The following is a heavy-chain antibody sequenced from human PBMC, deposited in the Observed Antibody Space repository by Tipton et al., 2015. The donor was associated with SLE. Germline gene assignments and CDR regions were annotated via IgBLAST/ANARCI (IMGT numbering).Heavy chain of an antibody. CDR1: GFTFSSYA. J-gene: IGHJ6*03. CDR3: AKESGDRPWDMDYYYFMDV. D-gene: IGHD2-15*01. Sequence: SLRLSCAASGFTFSSYAMSWVRQAPGEGLEWVSVSYSSGSRTYYADSVKGRFSTSRDDSKNTVYLQMNSLRAGDTAVYFCAKESGDRPWDMDYYYFMDVWGRGTTVTVSS. V-gene: IGHV3-23*03. CDR2: SYSSGSRT.